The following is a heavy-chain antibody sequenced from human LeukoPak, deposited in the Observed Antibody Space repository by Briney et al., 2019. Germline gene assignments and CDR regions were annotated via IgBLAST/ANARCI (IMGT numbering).Heavy chain of an antibody. CDR1: GYTFTSYY. Sequence: ASVKVSCKASGYTFTSYYMHWVRQAPGQGLEWMGWINPNSGGTNYAQKFQGRVTITRDISASTAYMELSSLRSEDTAVYYCARDREEVLWFGEDATCFQHWGQGTLVTVSS. CDR3: ARDREEVLWFGEDATCFQH. J-gene: IGHJ1*01. CDR2: INPNSGGT. D-gene: IGHD3-10*01. V-gene: IGHV1-2*02.